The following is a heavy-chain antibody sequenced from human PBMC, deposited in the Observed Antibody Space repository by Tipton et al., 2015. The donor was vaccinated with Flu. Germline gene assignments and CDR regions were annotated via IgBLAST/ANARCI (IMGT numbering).Heavy chain of an antibody. CDR2: IYHSGST. V-gene: IGHV4-59*01. CDR3: AKIGYCTSTTCFYNWFDP. CDR1: GDSISDYY. Sequence: TLSLTCTVSGDSISDYYWSWIRQTPGKGLEWIGYIYHSGSTNYNPPLKSRVTISVDTSKNQFSLRLSSVTAADTAVYYCAKIGYCTSTTCFYNWFDPWGQGTLVTVSS. J-gene: IGHJ5*02. D-gene: IGHD2-2*03.